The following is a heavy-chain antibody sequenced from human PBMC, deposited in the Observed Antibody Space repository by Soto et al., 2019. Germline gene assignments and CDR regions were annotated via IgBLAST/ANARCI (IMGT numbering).Heavy chain of an antibody. J-gene: IGHJ4*02. CDR2: IIPILGIA. V-gene: IGHV1-69*02. D-gene: IGHD5-12*01. CDR1: GGTFSSYT. Sequence: QVQLVQSGAEVKKPGSSVKVSCKASGGTFSSYTISWVRQAPGQGLEWMGRIIPILGIANYAQKFQGRVTLTXXKATSTAYMELSSLRSEDTAVYYCASGDGYNYVGYWGQGTLVTVSS. CDR3: ASGDGYNYVGY.